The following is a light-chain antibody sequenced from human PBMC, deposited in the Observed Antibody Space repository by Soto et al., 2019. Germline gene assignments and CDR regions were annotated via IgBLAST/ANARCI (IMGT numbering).Light chain of an antibody. J-gene: IGLJ1*01. Sequence: QSALTQPASVCGSPGQSMTLSCTGTSSDVGSYNYVAWYQQFPGETPKLMIYEVRNRPSGVSSRFSGSQSGNTASLTISGLQAEDEADYYCISYTGSDTSYVFGTGTKLTVL. CDR2: EVR. V-gene: IGLV2-14*01. CDR3: ISYTGSDTSYV. CDR1: SSDVGSYNY.